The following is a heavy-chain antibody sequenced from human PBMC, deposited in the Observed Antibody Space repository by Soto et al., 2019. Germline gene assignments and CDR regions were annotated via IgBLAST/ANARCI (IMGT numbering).Heavy chain of an antibody. Sequence: GGSLRLSCAASGFTFSRYSMNWVRQAPGEGLEWVSSISSTTNYIYYADSTKGRFTVSRDNAKNSVYLDMNSLSAEDTAVYYCARESEDLTSNFDYWGQGTLVTVSS. V-gene: IGHV3-21*01. J-gene: IGHJ4*02. CDR3: ARESEDLTSNFDY. CDR1: GFTFSRYS. CDR2: ISSTTNYI.